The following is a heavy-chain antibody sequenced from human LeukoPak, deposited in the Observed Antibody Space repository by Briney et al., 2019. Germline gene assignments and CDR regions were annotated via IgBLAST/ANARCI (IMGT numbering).Heavy chain of an antibody. CDR3: ARGRDRYCTGGSCYKFDY. CDR1: GGSFIGYY. Sequence: SETLSLTCAVYGGSFIGYYWNLIRQRPGKGLEWIGEINQSGSTKYNPSLKSRVSISVDTSKNQFSLKLSSVTAADTAVYYCARGRDRYCTGGSCYKFDYWGQGTLVTVSS. J-gene: IGHJ4*02. CDR2: INQSGST. D-gene: IGHD2-15*01. V-gene: IGHV4-34*01.